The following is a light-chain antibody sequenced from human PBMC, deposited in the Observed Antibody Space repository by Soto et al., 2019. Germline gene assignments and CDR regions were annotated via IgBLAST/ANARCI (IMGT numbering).Light chain of an antibody. V-gene: IGKV3-11*01. J-gene: IGKJ2*01. Sequence: EIVLTQSPATLSLSPGERATLSCRASQSVSTYLAWYQQKPGQAPRLLIYDASNRATGTPARFSGSGSGTDFTLTISSLESEDFAVYYCQQRSNWPPTFGQGTKLEIK. CDR2: DAS. CDR1: QSVSTY. CDR3: QQRSNWPPT.